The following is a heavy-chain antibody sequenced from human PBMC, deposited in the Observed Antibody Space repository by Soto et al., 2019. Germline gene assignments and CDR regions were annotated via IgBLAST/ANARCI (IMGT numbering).Heavy chain of an antibody. Sequence: SLRLSCAASGFTFSSYAMSWVRQAPGKGLEWVSSISSSSSYIYYADSVKGRFTISRDNSKNSLYLQMNSLRAEYTAVYYCARANYGGNFPDYWGQGTLVTVSS. V-gene: IGHV3-21*01. CDR2: ISSSSSYI. J-gene: IGHJ4*02. D-gene: IGHD4-17*01. CDR3: ARANYGGNFPDY. CDR1: GFTFSSYA.